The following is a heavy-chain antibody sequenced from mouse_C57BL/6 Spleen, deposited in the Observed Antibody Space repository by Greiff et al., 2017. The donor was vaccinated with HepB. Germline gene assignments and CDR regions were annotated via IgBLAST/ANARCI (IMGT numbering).Heavy chain of an antibody. CDR3: ARDLYYDYERGLYYYAMDY. V-gene: IGHV1-85*01. J-gene: IGHJ4*01. CDR2: IYPRDGST. D-gene: IGHD2-4*01. CDR1: GYTFTSYD. Sequence: VQLQQSGPELVKPGASVKLSCKASGYTFTSYDINWVKQRPGQGLEWIGWIYPRDGSTKYNEKFKGKATLTVDTSSSTAYMELHSLTSEDSAVYFCARDLYYDYERGLYYYAMDYWGQGTSVTVSS.